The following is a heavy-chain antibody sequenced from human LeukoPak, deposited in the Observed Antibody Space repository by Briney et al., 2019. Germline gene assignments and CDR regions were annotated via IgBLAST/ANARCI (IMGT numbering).Heavy chain of an antibody. J-gene: IGHJ4*02. V-gene: IGHV4-34*01. CDR2: INHSGST. Sequence: PSETLSLTCAVYGGSFSGYYWSWIRQPPGKGLEWIGEINHSGSTNYNPSLKSRVTISVDTSKNQFSLKLSSVTAADTAVYYCARRATVVRHFDYWGQGTLVTVSS. CDR3: ARRATVVRHFDY. D-gene: IGHD4-23*01. CDR1: GGSFSGYY.